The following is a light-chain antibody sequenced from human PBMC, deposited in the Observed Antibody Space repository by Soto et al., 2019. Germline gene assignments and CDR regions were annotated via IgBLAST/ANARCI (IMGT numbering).Light chain of an antibody. V-gene: IGKV1-39*01. CDR1: QSITNY. CDR2: DAD. J-gene: IGKJ1*01. Sequence: DVQMSQSPSTLSASEGDSATTTCRASQSITNYLTWFQQKPGQAPRLLIFDADHLADGVPSRFSGSGSGRDFSLTISSLQPEDFAAYYCQQSYDLPCTLGEGTKVDIK. CDR3: QQSYDLPCT.